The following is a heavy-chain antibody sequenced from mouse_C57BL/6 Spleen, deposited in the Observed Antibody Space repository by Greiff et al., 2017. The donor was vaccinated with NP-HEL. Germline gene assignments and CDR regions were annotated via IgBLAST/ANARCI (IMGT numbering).Heavy chain of an antibody. D-gene: IGHD2-1*01. Sequence: EVQLQQSGAELVRPGASVKLSCTASGFNIKDDYMHWVKQRPEQGLEWIGWIDPENGDTEYASKFQGKATITADTSSNTAYLQLSSLTSEDTAVYYCTTIYYGNSAWFAYWGQGTLVTVAA. V-gene: IGHV14-4*01. CDR2: IDPENGDT. CDR1: GFNIKDDY. CDR3: TTIYYGNSAWFAY. J-gene: IGHJ3*01.